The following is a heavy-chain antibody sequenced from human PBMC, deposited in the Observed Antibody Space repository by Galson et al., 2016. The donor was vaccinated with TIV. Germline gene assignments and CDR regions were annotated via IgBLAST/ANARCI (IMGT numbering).Heavy chain of an antibody. D-gene: IGHD4-17*01. Sequence: SLRLSCAASGFTFSIYVMHWVRQAPGKGLEWVAVISHDGEKKFYADSVKGRVTISRDDSKNTVYLQMNNLRAEDTAVYYCARWNDHGDRRYDYWGQGTLVTVSS. V-gene: IGHV3-30*03. CDR2: ISHDGEKK. J-gene: IGHJ4*02. CDR3: ARWNDHGDRRYDY. CDR1: GFTFSIYV.